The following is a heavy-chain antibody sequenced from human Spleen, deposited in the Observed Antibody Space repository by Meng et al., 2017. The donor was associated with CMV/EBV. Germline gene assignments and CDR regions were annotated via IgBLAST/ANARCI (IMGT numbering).Heavy chain of an antibody. CDR1: GYTFSGYY. D-gene: IGHD3-3*01. J-gene: IGHJ5*02. CDR3: ARYYTGNNWFDP. CDR2: INPDSGDT. Sequence: CKDCGYTFSGYYNHCVQQAPGQGLEWREWINPDSGDTNSAQKFQGRITMNRDTSISTAYMELSRLRSDDTAVYYCARYYTGNNWFDPWGQGTLVTVSS. V-gene: IGHV1-2*02.